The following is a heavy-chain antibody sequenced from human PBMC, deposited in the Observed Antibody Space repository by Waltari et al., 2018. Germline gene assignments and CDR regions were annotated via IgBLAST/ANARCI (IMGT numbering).Heavy chain of an antibody. CDR2: INHRGST. D-gene: IGHD3-22*01. J-gene: IGHJ4*02. V-gene: IGHV4-34*01. CDR1: GGSFCGYY. Sequence: QVQLQQWGAGLLKPSETLSLTCAVYGGSFCGYYWSWIRQPPGKGLEGIGEINHRGSTNYNPTLKSRVTISGDTSKNQFSLKLSSVTAADTAVEYCAYDSSDWDYWGQGTLVTVSS. CDR3: AYDSSDWDY.